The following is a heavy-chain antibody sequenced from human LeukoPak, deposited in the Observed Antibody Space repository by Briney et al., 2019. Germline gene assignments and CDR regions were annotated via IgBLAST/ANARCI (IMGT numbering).Heavy chain of an antibody. V-gene: IGHV3-23*01. CDR2: IGTSGGDT. J-gene: IGHJ4*02. CDR3: AKGGRLRRTDS. Sequence: GGSLRLSCAVSGFTFSTYWMTWVRQAPGKGLEWVSTIGTSGGDTYYPDSVKGRFTISRDNSKNTLYLQMNSLRVEDTAVYYAKGGRLRRTDSWGQGTLVTVSS. CDR1: GFTFSTYW.